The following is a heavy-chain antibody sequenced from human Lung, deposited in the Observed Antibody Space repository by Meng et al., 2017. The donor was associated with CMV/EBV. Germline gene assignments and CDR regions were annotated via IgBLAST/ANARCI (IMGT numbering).Heavy chain of an antibody. J-gene: IGHJ5*02. CDR3: ARDQSLRVWFDL. V-gene: IGHV1-46*01. Sequence: AXVXVSXXASGYPFTNYYLHWVRQAPGQGFEWMGLINPSGGATDYAQKFQGRVTMTTDTSASTVYMELRSLTSEDTALYYCARDQSLRVWFDLWGQGTLVTVSS. CDR2: INPSGGAT. CDR1: GYPFTNYY.